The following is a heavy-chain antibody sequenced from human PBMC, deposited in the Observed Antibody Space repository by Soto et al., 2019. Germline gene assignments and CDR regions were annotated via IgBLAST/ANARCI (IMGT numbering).Heavy chain of an antibody. D-gene: IGHD2-15*01. CDR1: GFTFSSYG. CDR2: IWYDGSNK. J-gene: IGHJ4*02. V-gene: IGHV3-33*01. CDR3: ARDSGPTYYFDS. Sequence: GGSLRLSCAASGFTFSSYGMHWVRQAPGKGLEWVAVIWYDGSNKYYADSVKGRFTISRDNSKNTLYLQMNSLRAEDTAVYYCARDSGPTYYFDSWGQGTLVTVSP.